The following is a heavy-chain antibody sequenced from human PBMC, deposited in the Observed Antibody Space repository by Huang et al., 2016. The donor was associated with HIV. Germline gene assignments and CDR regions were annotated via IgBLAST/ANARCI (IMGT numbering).Heavy chain of an antibody. D-gene: IGHD3-22*01. CDR3: ARDPRIQSWLNFFDY. Sequence: EVQLVESGGGLVQPGGSLRLSCAASGFSLGSYWMHWVRQAPGKGLVWVSRIDSDGSSTSYADSVKGRFTISRDNAKNTLYLQMNSLRAEDTAVYYCARDPRIQSWLNFFDYWGQGTLVSVSS. V-gene: IGHV3-74*01. CDR1: GFSLGSYW. CDR2: IDSDGSST. J-gene: IGHJ4*02.